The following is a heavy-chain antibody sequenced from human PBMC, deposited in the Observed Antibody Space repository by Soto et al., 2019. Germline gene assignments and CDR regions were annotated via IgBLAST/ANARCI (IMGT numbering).Heavy chain of an antibody. J-gene: IGHJ3*01. Sequence: QVQLQESGPGLVKPSETLSLTCTVAGGSLTDHYWNWFRQSPGKGLHWIGYVYYSGGTNYNPSLKSRVTMSVDLSKNQFSLNLRSVPAAETAVYYCARGNDWKSSTFDLWCQGTMVSVSS. D-gene: IGHD2-21*01. V-gene: IGHV4-59*11. CDR2: VYYSGGT. CDR1: GGSLTDHY. CDR3: ARGNDWKSSTFDL.